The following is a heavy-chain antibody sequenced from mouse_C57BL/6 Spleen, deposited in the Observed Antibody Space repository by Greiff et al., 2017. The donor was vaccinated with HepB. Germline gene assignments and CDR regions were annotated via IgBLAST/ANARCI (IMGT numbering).Heavy chain of an antibody. V-gene: IGHV1-52*01. CDR3: ARGNYGNPSYAMDY. Sequence: VQLQQPGAELVRPGSSVKLSCKASGYTFTSYWMHWVKQRPIQGLEWIGNIDPSDSETHYNQKFKDKATLTVDKSSSTAYMQLSSLTSEDSAVYYCARGNYGNPSYAMDYWGQGTSVTVSS. J-gene: IGHJ4*01. CDR1: GYTFTSYW. D-gene: IGHD2-1*01. CDR2: IDPSDSET.